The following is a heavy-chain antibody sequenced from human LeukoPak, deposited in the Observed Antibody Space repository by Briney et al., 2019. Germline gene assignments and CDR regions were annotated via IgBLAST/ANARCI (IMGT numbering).Heavy chain of an antibody. CDR1: GFTFSSYS. Sequence: GSLRLSCAASGFTFSSYSMNWVRQAPGKGLEWVSSISSSSSYIYYADSVKGRFTISRDNAKNSLYLQMNSLRAEDTAVYYCARAGYYYDSSGPYYFDYWGQGTLVTVSS. CDR3: ARAGYYYDSSGPYYFDY. D-gene: IGHD3-22*01. CDR2: ISSSSSYI. J-gene: IGHJ4*02. V-gene: IGHV3-21*01.